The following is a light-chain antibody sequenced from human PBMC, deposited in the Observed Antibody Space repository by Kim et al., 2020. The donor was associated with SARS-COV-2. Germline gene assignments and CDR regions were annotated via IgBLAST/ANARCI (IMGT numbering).Light chain of an antibody. CDR1: QNIGFN. J-gene: IGKJ2*01. CDR2: GAS. V-gene: IGKV3-15*01. Sequence: LSVSPGETPTLSCRASQNIGFNLAWYQQKPGQAPRLLIHGASTRATGIPARFSGSGSGTEFTLTINSLQSEDFAVYQCQQYNNLYTFGQGTKLEI. CDR3: QQYNNLYT.